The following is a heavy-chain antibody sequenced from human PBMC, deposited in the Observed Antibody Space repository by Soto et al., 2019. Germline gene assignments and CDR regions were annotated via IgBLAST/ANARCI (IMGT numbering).Heavy chain of an antibody. CDR3: ARGRKSSSWYNWFDP. V-gene: IGHV1-18*03. Sequence: GPSVKVSCKASGYTFTSYGISWVRQAPGQRLEWMGWISTYNGNTNYAQKLQGRVTMTTDTSTSTAYMELRSLRSDDMAVYYCARGRKSSSWYNWFDPWGQGTLVTVSS. J-gene: IGHJ5*02. D-gene: IGHD6-13*01. CDR1: GYTFTSYG. CDR2: ISTYNGNT.